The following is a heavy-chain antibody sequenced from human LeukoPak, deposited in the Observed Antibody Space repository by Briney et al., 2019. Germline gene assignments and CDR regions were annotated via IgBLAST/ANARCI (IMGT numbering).Heavy chain of an antibody. J-gene: IGHJ5*02. CDR1: GYTFTSYG. V-gene: IGHV1-18*01. CDR2: ISAYNGNT. D-gene: IGHD2-2*01. Sequence: GASVKVSCKASGYTFTSYGISWVRQAPGQGLEWMGWISAYNGNTNYAQKLQGRVTMTTDTSTSTAYMELSSLRSEDTAVYYCAGGVGVPAAMSLGSWFDPWGQGTLVAVPS. CDR3: AGGVGVPAAMSLGSWFDP.